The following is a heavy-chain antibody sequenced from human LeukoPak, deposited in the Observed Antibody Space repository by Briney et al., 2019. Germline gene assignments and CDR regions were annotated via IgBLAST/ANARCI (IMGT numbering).Heavy chain of an antibody. D-gene: IGHD2-15*01. V-gene: IGHV1-18*01. CDR1: GYTFTSYG. Sequence: ATVKVSCKASGYTFTSYGISWVRQAPGQGLEWMGWISAYNGNTNYAQKLQGRVTMTTDTSTSTAYMELRSLRSDDTAVYYCARDRVSQYCSGGSCYPGCDYWGQGTLVTVSS. J-gene: IGHJ4*02. CDR3: ARDRVSQYCSGGSCYPGCDY. CDR2: ISAYNGNT.